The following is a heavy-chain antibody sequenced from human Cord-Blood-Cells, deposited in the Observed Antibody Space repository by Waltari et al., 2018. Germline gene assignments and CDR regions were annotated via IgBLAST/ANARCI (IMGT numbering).Heavy chain of an antibody. J-gene: IGHJ2*01. CDR3: ASTNWNYWYFDL. CDR2: FDPEDGET. V-gene: IGHV1-24*01. CDR1: GTTLTELS. Sequence: QVQLVQSGAEVKKPGASVKVPCKVSGTTLTELSMPWVRQAPGKGLEWMGGFDPEDGETIYAQKFQGRVTMTEDTSTDTAYMELSSLRSEDTAVYYCASTNWNYWYFDLWGRGTLVTVSS. D-gene: IGHD1-1*01.